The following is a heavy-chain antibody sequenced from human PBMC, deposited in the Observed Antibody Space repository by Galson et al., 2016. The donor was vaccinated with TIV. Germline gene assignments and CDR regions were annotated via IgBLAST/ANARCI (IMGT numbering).Heavy chain of an antibody. V-gene: IGHV1-69*13. CDR2: IIPIFRSP. J-gene: IGHJ3*02. D-gene: IGHD3-9*01. CDR3: AKAGAVLRYFDWLFDAFDI. CDR1: GGSFSNYA. Sequence: SVKVSCKASGGSFSNYAINWVRQAPGQGLEWMGGIIPIFRSPNCAQRFQGRVTITADESTSTAFVELSSLRSDDTAVYYCAKAGAVLRYFDWLFDAFDIWGQGTMVAVSS.